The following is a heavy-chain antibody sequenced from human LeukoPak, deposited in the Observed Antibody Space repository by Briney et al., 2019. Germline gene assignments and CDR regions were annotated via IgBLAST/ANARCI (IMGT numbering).Heavy chain of an antibody. CDR3: AKHYSSSGHFIDS. V-gene: IGHV3-23*01. D-gene: IGHD6-19*01. J-gene: IGHJ4*02. CDR2: ISGSGGST. CDR1: GFTFSSYA. Sequence: GGSLRLSCAASGFTFSSYAMSWVRQAPGKGLEWVSAISGSGGSTYYADSVKGRFTISRDNSKNTLYLQMNNLRAEDTAVYYCAKHYSSSGHFIDSWGQGTLVTVSS.